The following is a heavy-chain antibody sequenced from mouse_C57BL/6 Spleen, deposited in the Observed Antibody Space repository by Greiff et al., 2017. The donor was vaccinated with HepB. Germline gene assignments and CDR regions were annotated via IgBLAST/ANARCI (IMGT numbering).Heavy chain of an antibody. D-gene: IGHD3-2*02. CDR3: ARETAQATFFDY. CDR1: GYAFTNYL. J-gene: IGHJ2*01. CDR2: INPGSGGT. Sequence: QVQLQQSGAELVRPGPSVKVSCKASGYAFTNYLIEWVKQRPGQGLEWIGVINPGSGGTNYNEKFKGKATLTADKSSSTAYMQLSSLTSEDSAVYFCARETAQATFFDYWGQGTTLTVSS. V-gene: IGHV1-54*01.